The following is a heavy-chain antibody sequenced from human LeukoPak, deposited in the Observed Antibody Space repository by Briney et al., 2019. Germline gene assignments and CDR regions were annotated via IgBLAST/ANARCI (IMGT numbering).Heavy chain of an antibody. J-gene: IGHJ6*02. CDR3: ARCGTYSGYDLYPYYYYGMDV. CDR2: INHSGGT. Sequence: SETLSLTCAVYGGSFSGYYWSWIRQPPGKGLEWIGEINHSGGTNYNPSLKSRVTISVDTSKNQFSLKLSSVTAADTAVYYCARCGTYSGYDLYPYYYYGMDVWGQGTTVTVSS. CDR1: GGSFSGYY. D-gene: IGHD5-12*01. V-gene: IGHV4-34*01.